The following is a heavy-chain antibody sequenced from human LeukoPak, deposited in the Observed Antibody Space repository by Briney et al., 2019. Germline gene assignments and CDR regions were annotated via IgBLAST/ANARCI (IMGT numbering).Heavy chain of an antibody. Sequence: PGGSLRLSCAASGFIFSTYGMHWVRQAPGKGLEWVAVIWYDGSNKYYADSVKGRFTISRDNSKNTLYLQMSSLRAEDTAVYYCVREKSGYTNGWYLFDYWGQGILVTVSS. D-gene: IGHD6-19*01. V-gene: IGHV3-33*01. J-gene: IGHJ4*02. CDR1: GFIFSTYG. CDR2: IWYDGSNK. CDR3: VREKSGYTNGWYLFDY.